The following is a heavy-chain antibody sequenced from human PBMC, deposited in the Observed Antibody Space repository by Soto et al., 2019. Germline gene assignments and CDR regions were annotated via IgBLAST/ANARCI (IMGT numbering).Heavy chain of an antibody. CDR1: GGSFSGYY. D-gene: IGHD3-16*02. Sequence: PSETLSLTCAVYGGSFSGYYWSWIRQPPGKGLEWIGEINHSGSTNYNPSLKSRVTISVDTSKNQFSLKLSSVTAADTAVYYCARLSVLGPTDYWGQGTLVTVSS. V-gene: IGHV4-34*01. CDR3: ARLSVLGPTDY. CDR2: INHSGST. J-gene: IGHJ4*02.